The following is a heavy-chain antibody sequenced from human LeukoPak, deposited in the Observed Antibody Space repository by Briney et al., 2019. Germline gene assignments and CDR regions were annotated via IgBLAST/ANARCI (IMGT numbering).Heavy chain of an antibody. V-gene: IGHV4-4*07. CDR3: ARESSGTYYNPQGYMDV. D-gene: IGHD3-10*01. J-gene: IGHJ6*03. CDR2: IFTSGIT. Sequence: SETLSLTCTVSGGPLSLYYWNWIRQPAGKGLEWIGHIFTSGITNHNPSLKSRVTMSVDTSKSQFSLNLSSVTAADTAVYYCARESSGTYYNPQGYMDVWGKGTTVTVSS. CDR1: GGPLSLYY.